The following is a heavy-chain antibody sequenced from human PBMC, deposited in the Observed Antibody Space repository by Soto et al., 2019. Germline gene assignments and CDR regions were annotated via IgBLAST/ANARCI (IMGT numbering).Heavy chain of an antibody. J-gene: IGHJ6*02. Sequence: QVQLVQSGAEVKKPGASVKVSCKASGYTFTSYGISWVRQAPGQGLEWMGWISAYNGNTNYAQKLQGRVTMTTDTATSTAYMELRSLRSDDTAVYYCARCIGSWYIDSYYYYYGMDVWGQGTTVTVSS. CDR1: GYTFTSYG. CDR2: ISAYNGNT. CDR3: ARCIGSWYIDSYYYYYGMDV. V-gene: IGHV1-18*01. D-gene: IGHD6-13*01.